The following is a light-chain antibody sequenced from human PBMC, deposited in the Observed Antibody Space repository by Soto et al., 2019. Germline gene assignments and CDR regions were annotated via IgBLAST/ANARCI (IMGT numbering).Light chain of an antibody. CDR2: GAS. J-gene: IGKJ2*01. CDR3: QQYGLPPPS. V-gene: IGKV3-20*01. CDR1: QSVYNNY. Sequence: EIVLTQSPGTLSLSPGERATLSCRASQSVYNNYLAWYQQKPGQTPRLLVNGASNRATGIPDRFSGGGSGTDFPLTISSLEPEDFAVYYCQQYGLPPPSFGQGTRVEIK.